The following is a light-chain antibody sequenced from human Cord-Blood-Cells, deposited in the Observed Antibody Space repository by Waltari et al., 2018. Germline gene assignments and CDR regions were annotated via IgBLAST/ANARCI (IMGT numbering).Light chain of an antibody. CDR3: QQYNSYSIT. Sequence: DIHMTQYPSTLSASVGNRVPITCRASQSISSWLAWYQQKPGKAPKLLIYDASSLESGVPSRFSGSGSGTEFTLTISSLQPDDFATYYCQQYNSYSITFGQGTRLEIK. CDR1: QSISSW. J-gene: IGKJ5*01. CDR2: DAS. V-gene: IGKV1-5*01.